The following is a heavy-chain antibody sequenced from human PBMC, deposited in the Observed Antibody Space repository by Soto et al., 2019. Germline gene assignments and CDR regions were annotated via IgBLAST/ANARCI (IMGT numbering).Heavy chain of an antibody. CDR1: GGSISSGGYY. CDR2: IYYSGST. J-gene: IGHJ6*02. V-gene: IGHV4-31*03. CDR3: ARDSEDPYYYYGMDV. Sequence: PSETLSLTCTVSGGSISSGGYYWSWIRQHPGKGLEWIGYIYYSGSTYYNPSLKSRVTISVDTSKNQFSLKLSSVTAADTAVYYCARDSEDPYYYYGMDVWGQGTTVTVSS.